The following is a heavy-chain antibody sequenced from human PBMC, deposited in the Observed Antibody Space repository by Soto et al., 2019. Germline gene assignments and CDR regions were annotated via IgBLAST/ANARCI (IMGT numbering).Heavy chain of an antibody. CDR2: INQDGSEK. V-gene: IGHV3-7*01. CDR1: GFIFSNFW. Sequence: GGSLRLSCSASGFIFSNFWMSWVRQAPGKGLEWVANINQDGSEKYYVDSVRGRFIISRDNAENSLYLQMNSLRAEDTALYYCARDGVAAGLYLDNWGQGTLVTVSS. CDR3: ARDGVAAGLYLDN. J-gene: IGHJ4*02. D-gene: IGHD6-19*01.